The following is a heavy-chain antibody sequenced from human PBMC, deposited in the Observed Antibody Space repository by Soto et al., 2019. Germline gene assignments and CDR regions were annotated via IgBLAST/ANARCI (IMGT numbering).Heavy chain of an antibody. Sequence: QVTLKESGPGLVKPTETLTLPCTVSGFSLSNARMGVSWIRQPPGKALEWLAHIFSNDEKSYSTSLKSRLTISTDTSKSQVVLTMTNMDPVDTATYYCARLTGYYALDVWSQGTTVTVSS. J-gene: IGHJ6*02. CDR2: IFSNDEK. CDR1: GFSLSNARMG. V-gene: IGHV2-26*01. CDR3: ARLTGYYALDV.